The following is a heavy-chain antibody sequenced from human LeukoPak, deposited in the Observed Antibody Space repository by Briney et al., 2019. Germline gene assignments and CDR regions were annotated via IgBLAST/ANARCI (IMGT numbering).Heavy chain of an antibody. J-gene: IGHJ4*02. CDR3: ARSYSGSYLFDY. CDR2: ISTSSSTI. V-gene: IGHV3-48*01. D-gene: IGHD1-26*01. Sequence: GGSLRLSCAASGFTFSSYSMNWVRQAPGKGLEWVSYISTSSSTIYYADSAKGRFTISRDSAKNSLYLQMNSLRAEDTAVFYCARSYSGSYLFDYWGQGTLVTVSS. CDR1: GFTFSSYS.